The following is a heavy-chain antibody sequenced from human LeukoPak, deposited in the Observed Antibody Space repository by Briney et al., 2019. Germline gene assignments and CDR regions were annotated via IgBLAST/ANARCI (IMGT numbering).Heavy chain of an antibody. CDR2: INHSGST. V-gene: IGHV4-34*01. D-gene: IGHD3-3*01. Sequence: SETLSLTCAVNGRSFSGYFWSWIRQPPGKGLEWIGEINHSGSTYYNASLKSRITISVDTSKRQFPLRMNSVTAADTAVYFCAGYYSSIYGMDVWGQGTSVTVSS. CDR3: AGYYSSIYGMDV. CDR1: GRSFSGYF. J-gene: IGHJ6*02.